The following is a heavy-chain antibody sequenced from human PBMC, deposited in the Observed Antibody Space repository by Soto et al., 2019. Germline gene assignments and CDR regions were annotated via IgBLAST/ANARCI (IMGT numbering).Heavy chain of an antibody. D-gene: IGHD3-3*01. CDR1: GGSISSGSYY. J-gene: IGHJ4*02. Sequence: QVQLQESGPGLVKPSQTLSLTCTVSGGSISSGSYYWSWIRQHPGEGLEWIGYIYYSGSTYYNPSRTCRIAISVDTSKIQFSLNLSSVTAAVTSVYYCARVVDSLESGYDTLSGPGQIDYWGQGTLVTVSS. CDR2: IYYSGST. V-gene: IGHV4-31*03. CDR3: ARVVDSLESGYDTLSGPGQIDY.